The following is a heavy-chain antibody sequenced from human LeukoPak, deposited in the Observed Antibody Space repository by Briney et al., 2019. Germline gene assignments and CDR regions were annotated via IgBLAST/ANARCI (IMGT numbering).Heavy chain of an antibody. CDR2: ISPYNGDT. V-gene: IGHV1-18*01. Sequence: ASVKVSCKASGYPFTSYGISWVRQAPGQGLEWMGWISPYNGDTNYEQKLQGRVTMTTDTSTSTVYMELRSLRSVDTAVYYCARETAGGGSWQPFDYWGQGTLVTVSS. CDR1: GYPFTSYG. D-gene: IGHD6-13*01. CDR3: ARETAGGGSWQPFDY. J-gene: IGHJ4*02.